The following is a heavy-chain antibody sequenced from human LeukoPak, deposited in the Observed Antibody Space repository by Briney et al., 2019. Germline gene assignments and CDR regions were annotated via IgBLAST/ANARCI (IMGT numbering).Heavy chain of an antibody. Sequence: GESLKISCKGSGYSFTSYWIGWVRQMPGKGLEWMGIIYPGDSDTRYSPSFQGQVTISADKSISTAYLQWSSLKASDTAMYYCARLTTRVVVTAITDAFDIWGQGTMVTVSS. D-gene: IGHD2-21*02. V-gene: IGHV5-51*01. CDR1: GYSFTSYW. CDR3: ARLTTRVVVTAITDAFDI. CDR2: IYPGDSDT. J-gene: IGHJ3*02.